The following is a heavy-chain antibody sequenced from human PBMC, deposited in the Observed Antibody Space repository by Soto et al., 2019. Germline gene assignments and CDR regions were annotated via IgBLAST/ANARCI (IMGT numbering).Heavy chain of an antibody. CDR1: GFTFSSYG. CDR2: IWYDGSNK. V-gene: IGHV3-33*01. Sequence: GGSLRLSCAASGFTFSSYGMHWVRQAPGKGLEWVAVIWYDGSNKYYADSVKGRFTISRDNSKNTLYLQMNSLRAEDTAVYYCARDPSYCSSTSCSYYFDYWGQGTLVTVSS. J-gene: IGHJ4*02. CDR3: ARDPSYCSSTSCSYYFDY. D-gene: IGHD2-2*01.